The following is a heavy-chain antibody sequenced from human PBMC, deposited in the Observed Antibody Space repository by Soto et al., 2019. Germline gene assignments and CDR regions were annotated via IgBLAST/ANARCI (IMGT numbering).Heavy chain of an antibody. CDR2: IYYSGST. V-gene: IGHV4-59*01. CDR3: ARDSGYYGPLSNWFDP. CDR1: GGSISSYY. J-gene: IGHJ5*02. Sequence: PSETLSLTCTVSGGSISSYYWSWILQPPGKGLEWIGYIYYSGSTNYNPSLKSRVTISVDTSKNQFSLKLSSVTAADTAVYYCARDSGYYGPLSNWFDPWGKGTLVTVS. D-gene: IGHD3-10*01.